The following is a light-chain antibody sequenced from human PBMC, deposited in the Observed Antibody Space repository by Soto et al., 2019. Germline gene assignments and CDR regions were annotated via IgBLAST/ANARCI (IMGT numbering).Light chain of an antibody. Sequence: EIMLTQSPGTLSLSPGERATLSCRASQSVSSNYLAWYQQRPGQAPRLLIYGASSRATGIPDRFSGSGSGTDFTLTISRLEPEDFAVYYCQPYGSSLWTFGQGTKVAIK. CDR3: QPYGSSLWT. J-gene: IGKJ1*01. V-gene: IGKV3-20*01. CDR1: QSVSSNY. CDR2: GAS.